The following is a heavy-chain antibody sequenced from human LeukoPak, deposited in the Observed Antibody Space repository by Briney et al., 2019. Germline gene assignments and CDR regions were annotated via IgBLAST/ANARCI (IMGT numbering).Heavy chain of an antibody. D-gene: IGHD2-2*01. CDR3: ARARGYARSFDY. J-gene: IGHJ4*02. V-gene: IGHV4-4*07. CDR2: IYTSGST. Sequence: KPSETLSLTCTVSGGSISTYYWSWIRQPAGKGLEWIGRIYTSGSTKYNASLKSRVTISVDTSKNQFSLKLSSVTAADTAVYYCARARGYARSFDYWGQGTLVTVSS. CDR1: GGSISTYY.